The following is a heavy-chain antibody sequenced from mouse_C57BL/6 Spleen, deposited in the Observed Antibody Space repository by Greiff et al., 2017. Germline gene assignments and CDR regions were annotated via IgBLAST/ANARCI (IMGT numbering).Heavy chain of an antibody. CDR3: ARYYDYDPFFAY. Sequence: EVQVVESGGGLVKPGGSLKLTCAASGFTFSSYAMSWVRQTPEKRLEWVATISDGGSYTYYPDNVKGRFTSSRDKAKNNLYLQMSHLKSEDTAMYYCARYYDYDPFFAYWGQGTLVTVSA. J-gene: IGHJ3*01. V-gene: IGHV5-4*01. D-gene: IGHD2-4*01. CDR2: ISDGGSYT. CDR1: GFTFSSYA.